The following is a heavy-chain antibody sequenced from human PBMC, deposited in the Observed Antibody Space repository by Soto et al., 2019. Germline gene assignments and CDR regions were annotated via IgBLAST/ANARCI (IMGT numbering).Heavy chain of an antibody. CDR2: ISGSGGST. CDR3: AKGTTIFGVVQSFDY. D-gene: IGHD3-3*01. Sequence: GGSLRLSCAASGFTFSSYAMSWVRQAPGKGLEWVSAISGSGGSTYYADSVKGRFTISRDNSKNTLYLQMNSLRAEDTAVYYCAKGTTIFGVVQSFDYWGQGTLVTVSS. J-gene: IGHJ4*02. V-gene: IGHV3-23*01. CDR1: GFTFSSYA.